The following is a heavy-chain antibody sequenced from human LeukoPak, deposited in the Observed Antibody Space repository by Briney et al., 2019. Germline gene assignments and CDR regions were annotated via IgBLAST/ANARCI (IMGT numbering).Heavy chain of an antibody. V-gene: IGHV3-30*18. Sequence: GRSLRLSCAASGFTFSSYGMHWVRQAPGKGLEWVAVISYDGSNKYYADSVKGRFTISRDNSKNTLYLQMNSLRAEDTAVYYCAKDVDVGTLDYWGQGTLVIVSS. CDR1: GFTFSSYG. D-gene: IGHD7-27*01. CDR2: ISYDGSNK. CDR3: AKDVDVGTLDY. J-gene: IGHJ4*02.